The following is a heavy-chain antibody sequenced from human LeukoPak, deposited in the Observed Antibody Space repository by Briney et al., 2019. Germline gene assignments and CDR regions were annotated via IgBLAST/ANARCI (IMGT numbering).Heavy chain of an antibody. J-gene: IGHJ4*02. CDR1: GLTFSNAW. V-gene: IGHV3-15*01. CDR3: TTELIEGYSYGLGY. Sequence: GGSLRLSCAASGLTFSNAWMSWVRQAPGKGLEWVGRIKSKTDGGTTDYAAPVKGRFTISRDDSKNTLYLQMNSLKTEDTAVYYCTTELIEGYSYGLGYWGQGTLVTVSS. D-gene: IGHD5-18*01. CDR2: IKSKTDGGTT.